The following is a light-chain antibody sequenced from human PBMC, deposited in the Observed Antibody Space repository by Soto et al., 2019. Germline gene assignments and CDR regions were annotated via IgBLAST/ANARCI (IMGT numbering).Light chain of an antibody. CDR2: AAS. Sequence: IQMTPSPSTLSATVGDRFTIAFRASQTISSWLAWYQQKPGKAPNLLIYAASTLQSGVPSRFTGSGSGTDFTLTISSLQPEDAAIYYCQKCKVVPFTFGGGTKVDI. J-gene: IGKJ4*01. V-gene: IGKV1-27*01. CDR3: QKCKVVPFT. CDR1: QTISSW.